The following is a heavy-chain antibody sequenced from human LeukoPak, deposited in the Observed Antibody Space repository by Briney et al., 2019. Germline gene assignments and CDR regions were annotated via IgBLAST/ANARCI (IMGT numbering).Heavy chain of an antibody. D-gene: IGHD2-21*02. CDR3: ARGPRAYCGGDCYPYYFDY. Sequence: SETLFLTCTVSGYSISSGYYWGWIRQPPGKGLEWIGSIYHSGSTYYNPSLKSRVTISVDTSKNQFSLKLSSVTAADTAVYYCARGPRAYCGGDCYPYYFDYWGQGTLVTVSS. CDR2: IYHSGST. V-gene: IGHV4-38-2*02. CDR1: GYSISSGYY. J-gene: IGHJ4*02.